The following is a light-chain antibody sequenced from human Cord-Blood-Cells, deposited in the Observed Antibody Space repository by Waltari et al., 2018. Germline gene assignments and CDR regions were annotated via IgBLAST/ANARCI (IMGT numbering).Light chain of an antibody. CDR2: EVS. CDR1: SRDVGGYNY. Sequence: QSALTQPPSASGSPGQSVTISCTGTSRDVGGYNYFSWYQQHPGKAPKLMIYEVSKRPSGVPDRFSGSKSGNTASLTVSGLQAEDEADYYCSSYAGSNRVFGGGTKLTVL. J-gene: IGLJ3*02. V-gene: IGLV2-8*01. CDR3: SSYAGSNRV.